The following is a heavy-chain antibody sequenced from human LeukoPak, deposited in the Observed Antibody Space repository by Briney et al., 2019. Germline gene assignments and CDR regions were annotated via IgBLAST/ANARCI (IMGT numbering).Heavy chain of an antibody. J-gene: IGHJ4*02. CDR1: GYTFTSYD. CDR3: ARDSGWNYILDY. CDR2: MNPNSGNT. D-gene: IGHD1-7*01. Sequence: ASVKVSCKASGYTFTSYDINWVRQATGQGLEWMGWMNPNSGNTGYAQKFQGRVTMTRNTSISTAYMELSSLRSEDTAVYYCARDSGWNYILDYWGQGTLVTVSS. V-gene: IGHV1-8*01.